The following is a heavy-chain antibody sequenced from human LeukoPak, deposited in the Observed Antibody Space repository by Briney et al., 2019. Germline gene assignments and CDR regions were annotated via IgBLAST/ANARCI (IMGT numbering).Heavy chain of an antibody. CDR2: IYISGTT. CDR1: GGSISSYN. Sequence: SETLSLTCTVSGGSISSYNWSWIRQSAGKGLEWIGRIYISGTTNYNASLKSRVAMSIDTSKNQFSLKLSSVTAADTAVYYCARDLYVMGAFDIWGQGTMVTVSS. V-gene: IGHV4-4*07. CDR3: ARDLYVMGAFDI. D-gene: IGHD2-8*01. J-gene: IGHJ3*02.